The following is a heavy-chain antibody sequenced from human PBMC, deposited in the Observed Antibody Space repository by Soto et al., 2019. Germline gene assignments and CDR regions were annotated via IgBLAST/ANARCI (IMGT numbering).Heavy chain of an antibody. CDR3: ARDLEDIVVVVAAMGY. V-gene: IGHV3-30*03. J-gene: IGHJ4*02. D-gene: IGHD2-15*01. CDR1: GFTFSSYG. CDR2: ISYDGSNK. Sequence: QVQLVESGGGVVQPGRSLRLSCAASGFTFSSYGMHWVRQAPGKGLEWVAVISYDGSNKYYADSVKGRFTISRDNSKNTLYLQMNSLRAEDTAVYYCARDLEDIVVVVAAMGYWGQGTLVTVSS.